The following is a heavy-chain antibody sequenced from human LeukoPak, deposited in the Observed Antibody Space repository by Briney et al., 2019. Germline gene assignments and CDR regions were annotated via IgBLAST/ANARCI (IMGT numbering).Heavy chain of an antibody. J-gene: IGHJ3*02. D-gene: IGHD3-22*01. CDR1: GGSISGSSYF. CDR2: IYYSGSP. V-gene: IGHV4-39*01. Sequence: PSETLSLTCTVSGGSISGSSYFWAWIRQPPGKGLEWVGNIYYSGSPYYNPSLKSRVTMSVDTSKNQFSLKLSSVTAADTAVYYCASCLSYYYDTSGHQVRDAFDIWGQGTMVTVSS. CDR3: ASCLSYYYDTSGHQVRDAFDI.